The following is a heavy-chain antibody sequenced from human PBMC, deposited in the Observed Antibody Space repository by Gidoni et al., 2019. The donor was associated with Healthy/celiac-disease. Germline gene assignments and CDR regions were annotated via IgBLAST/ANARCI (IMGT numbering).Heavy chain of an antibody. V-gene: IGHV3-21*01. CDR1: GFTFSSYS. CDR2: ISSSSSYI. J-gene: IGHJ5*02. CDR3: ARDRRDSSGWYCWFDP. Sequence: EVQLVESGGGLVKPGGSLRLSCAASGFTFSSYSMNWVRQAPGKGLEWVSSISSSSSYIYYADSVKGRFTISRDNAKNSLYLQMNSLRAEDTAVYYCARDRRDSSGWYCWFDPWGQGTLVTVSS. D-gene: IGHD6-19*01.